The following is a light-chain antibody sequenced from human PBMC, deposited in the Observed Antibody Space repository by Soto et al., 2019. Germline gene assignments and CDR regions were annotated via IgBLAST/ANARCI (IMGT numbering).Light chain of an antibody. Sequence: DIQMTQSPSSLSASVGDRVTITCRTSQSIRTSLNWYQQQPGKAPKVLIYDASSLQSGVPSRFSGSGSGTDFTLTISSLQPEDFATYYCQQSYSTPLTFGGGTKVDIK. CDR1: QSIRTS. J-gene: IGKJ4*01. V-gene: IGKV1-39*01. CDR3: QQSYSTPLT. CDR2: DAS.